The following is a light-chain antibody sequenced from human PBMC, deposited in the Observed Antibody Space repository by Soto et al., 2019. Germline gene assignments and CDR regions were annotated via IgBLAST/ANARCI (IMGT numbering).Light chain of an antibody. V-gene: IGLV2-14*01. J-gene: IGLJ1*01. Sequence: QSALTQPASVSGSPGQSITISCTGTSSDVGGYNYVSWYQQHPGKAPKLMIYDVSNRPSGVSNRFSGSKSGNTASLTISGLQAEDEAAYYCSSYTSRSPLDVFGTGTKLTVL. CDR2: DVS. CDR1: SSDVGGYNY. CDR3: SSYTSRSPLDV.